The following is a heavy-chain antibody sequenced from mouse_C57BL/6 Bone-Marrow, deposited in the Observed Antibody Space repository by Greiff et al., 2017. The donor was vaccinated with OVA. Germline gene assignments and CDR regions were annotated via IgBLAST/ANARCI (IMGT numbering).Heavy chain of an antibody. D-gene: IGHD2-4*01. V-gene: IGHV5-4*01. CDR2: ISAGGSYT. CDR3: ARDARDYDGFAY. J-gene: IGHJ3*01. Sequence: EVKVVESGGGLVKPGGSLKLSCAASGFTFSSYAMSWVRQTPEKRLEWVATISAGGSYTYYPDNVKGRFTISRDNAKNNLYLQMSHLKSEDTAMYYCARDARDYDGFAYWGQGTLVTVSA. CDR1: GFTFSSYA.